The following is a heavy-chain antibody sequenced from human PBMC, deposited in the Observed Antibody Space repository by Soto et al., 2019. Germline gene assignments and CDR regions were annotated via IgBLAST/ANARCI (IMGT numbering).Heavy chain of an antibody. CDR3: ARDGRRLGYDFWRGYPRGINWFDP. CDR1: GYTFTSYY. Sequence: QVQLVQSGAEVKKPGASVKVSCKASGYTFTSYYMHWVRQAPGQGLEWMGIINPSGGSTSYAQKFQGRGTMTRDTSTSTVYMELSSLRSEDTAVYYCARDGRRLGYDFWRGYPRGINWFDPWGQGTLVTVSS. D-gene: IGHD3-3*01. J-gene: IGHJ5*02. CDR2: INPSGGST. V-gene: IGHV1-46*01.